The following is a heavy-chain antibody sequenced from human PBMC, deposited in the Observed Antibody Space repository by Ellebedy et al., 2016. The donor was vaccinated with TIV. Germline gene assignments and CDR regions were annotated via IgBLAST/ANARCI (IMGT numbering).Heavy chain of an antibody. CDR2: INHSGST. Sequence: SETLSLXXAVYGGSFSGYYWSWIRQPPGKGLEWIGEINHSGSTNYNPSLKSRVTISVDTSKNQFSLKLSSVTAADTAVYYCARGRSCSSTSCFNYYMDVWGKGTTVTVSS. V-gene: IGHV4-34*01. CDR1: GGSFSGYY. D-gene: IGHD2-2*01. J-gene: IGHJ6*03. CDR3: ARGRSCSSTSCFNYYMDV.